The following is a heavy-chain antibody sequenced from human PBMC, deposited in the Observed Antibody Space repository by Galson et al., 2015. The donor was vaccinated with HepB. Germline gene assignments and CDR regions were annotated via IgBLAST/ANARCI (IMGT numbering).Heavy chain of an antibody. D-gene: IGHD6-19*01. CDR2: IWANGSKQ. V-gene: IGHV3-33*01. J-gene: IGHJ4*03. CDR3: VREVASGWYYFDY. CDR1: GFTFSGFG. Sequence: SLRLSCAASGFTFSGFGMHWVRQAPGKGLQWVALIWANGSKQHYADSVKGRFTISRDNSENTLFLQMNSLRAEDSVVYYCVREVASGWYYFDYWGQGTAVTVSS.